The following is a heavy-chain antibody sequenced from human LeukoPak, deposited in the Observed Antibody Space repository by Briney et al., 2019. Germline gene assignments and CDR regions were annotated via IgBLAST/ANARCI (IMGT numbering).Heavy chain of an antibody. CDR2: IYSRGAT. J-gene: IGHJ3*02. CDR1: GFSVSNNY. D-gene: IGHD2-2*01. Sequence: GGSLRLSCAASGFSVSNNYMSWVRQAPGKGLEGVSVIYSRGATYYADSVKGRFTISRDNSKNTLYLQMNSLRAEDTAVYYCARDSPYIVVVPAAISSAFDIWGQGTMVTVSS. V-gene: IGHV3-53*01. CDR3: ARDSPYIVVVPAAISSAFDI.